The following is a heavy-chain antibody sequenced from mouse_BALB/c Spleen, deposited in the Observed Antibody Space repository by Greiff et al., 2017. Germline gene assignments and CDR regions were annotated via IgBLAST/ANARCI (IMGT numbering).Heavy chain of an antibody. CDR2: IWSGGST. Sequence: VQLQQSGPGLVQPSQSLSITCTVSGFSLTSYGVHWVRQSPGKDLEWLGVIWSGGSTDYNAALISRLSISKDNSKSQVFFKMNSLQANDTAIYYCARNEDSSYAFAYWGQGTTLTVSS. CDR3: ARNEDSSYAFAY. J-gene: IGHJ2*01. V-gene: IGHV2-2*02. D-gene: IGHD1-1*01. CDR1: GFSLTSYG.